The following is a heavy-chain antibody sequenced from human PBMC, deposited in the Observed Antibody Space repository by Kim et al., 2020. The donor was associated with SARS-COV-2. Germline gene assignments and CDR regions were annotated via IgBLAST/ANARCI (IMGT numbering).Heavy chain of an antibody. CDR1: GFTLSSYW. CDR3: ARGTDMATNGYYFDY. CDR2: IKSDGSTT. Sequence: GGSLRLSCAASGFTLSSYWMHWVRQAPGKGLVWVSRIKSDGSTTTYADSVKGRFTISRDNAKNTLYLQMNSLRVEDTAVYYCARGTDMATNGYYFDYWGQGTLVTVSS. J-gene: IGHJ4*02. V-gene: IGHV3-74*03. D-gene: IGHD5-18*01.